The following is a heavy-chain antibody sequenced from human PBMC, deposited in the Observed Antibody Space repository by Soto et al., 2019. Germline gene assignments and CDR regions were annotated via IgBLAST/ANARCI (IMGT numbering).Heavy chain of an antibody. CDR2: IFSNDEK. J-gene: IGHJ4*02. CDR3: ARIPEVGATTKYYFDY. V-gene: IGHV2-26*01. CDR1: GFSLSNARMG. Sequence: QVTLKESGPVLVKPTETLTLTCTVSGFSLSNARMGVSWIRQPPGKALEWLAHIFSNDEKSYSTSLKSRLTIAKDTSKSQVVLTMTNMDPVDTATYYCARIPEVGATTKYYFDYWGQGTLVTVSS. D-gene: IGHD1-26*01.